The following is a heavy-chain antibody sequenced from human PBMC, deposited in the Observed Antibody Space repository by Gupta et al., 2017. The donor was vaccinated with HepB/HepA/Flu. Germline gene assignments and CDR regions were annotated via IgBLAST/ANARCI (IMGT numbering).Heavy chain of an antibody. Sequence: EVQLVESGGGLVQPGGSLRLSCAASGFTFSSFWMCWFRQAPGKGLEWVANIKQDGSEKYYVDSVKGRFTISRDNAKNSLYLQMNSLRAEDTAVYYCARDPTPYDFWSTWAFDIWGQGTMVTVSS. D-gene: IGHD3-3*01. J-gene: IGHJ3*02. CDR2: IKQDGSEK. V-gene: IGHV3-7*01. CDR1: GFTFSSFW. CDR3: ARDPTPYDFWSTWAFDI.